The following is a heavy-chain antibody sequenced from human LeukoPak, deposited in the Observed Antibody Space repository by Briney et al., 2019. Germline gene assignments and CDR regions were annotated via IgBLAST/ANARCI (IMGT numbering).Heavy chain of an antibody. CDR2: IYYSGST. D-gene: IGHD1-26*01. V-gene: IGHV4-61*08. J-gene: IGHJ4*02. Sequence: SETLSLTCAVSGGSISSGGYSWSWIRQPPGKGLEWIGYIYYSGSTNYNPSLKSRVTISVDTSKNQFSLKLSSVTAADTAVYYCARLYSGSYIYWGQGTLVTVSS. CDR3: ARLYSGSYIY. CDR1: GGSISSGGYS.